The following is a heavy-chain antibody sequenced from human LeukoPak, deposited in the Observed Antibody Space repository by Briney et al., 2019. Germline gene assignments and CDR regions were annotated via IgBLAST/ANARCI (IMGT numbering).Heavy chain of an antibody. CDR1: GGSFSGYY. J-gene: IGHJ5*02. CDR3: ARGGAGYCSGGSCYSGGWFDP. D-gene: IGHD2-15*01. CDR2: INHSGST. V-gene: IGHV4-34*01. Sequence: PSETLSLTCAVYGGSFSGYYWSWIRQPPGKGLEWIGEINHSGSTNYNPSLKSRVTISVDTSKNQFSLKLSSVTAADTAVYYCARGGAGYCSGGSCYSGGWFDPWGQGTLVTVSS.